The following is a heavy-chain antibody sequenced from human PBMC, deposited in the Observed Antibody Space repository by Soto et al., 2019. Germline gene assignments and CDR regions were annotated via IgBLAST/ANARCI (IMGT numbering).Heavy chain of an antibody. V-gene: IGHV1-69*12. D-gene: IGHD4-17*01. CDR1: GGTFNNHV. CDR2: IIPIFGTR. J-gene: IGHJ4*02. CDR3: AIDQTRVGTYGGNSLDY. Sequence: QVQLVQSAAEVKRPGSSVKVSCKASGGTFNNHVINWVRQAPGQGLEWMGEIIPIFGTRNYAQEFQGRVTMIADETTTTAYMELSSLRSEDTAVYYCAIDQTRVGTYGGNSLDYWGQGTLVIVST.